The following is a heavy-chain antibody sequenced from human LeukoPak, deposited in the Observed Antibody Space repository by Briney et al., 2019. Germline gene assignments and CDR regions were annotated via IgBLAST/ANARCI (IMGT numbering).Heavy chain of an antibody. Sequence: GGSLRLSCAASGFTFSSYSMNWVRQAPGKGLEGVSSISSSSGHIYYADSVKGRFTISRDNAENSLYLQMNSLRAEDTAVYYCARESSGKYYFDYWGQGTLVTVSS. J-gene: IGHJ4*02. CDR1: GFTFSSYS. D-gene: IGHD6-19*01. CDR3: ARESSGKYYFDY. CDR2: ISSSSGHI. V-gene: IGHV3-21*01.